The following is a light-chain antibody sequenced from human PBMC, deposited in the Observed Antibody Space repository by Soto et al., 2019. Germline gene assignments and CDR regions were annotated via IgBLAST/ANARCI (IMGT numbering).Light chain of an antibody. CDR2: GAS. CDR1: QSVSSS. Sequence: EIVMTQSPATLSVSPGERATLSCRASQSVSSSLAWYQQKPAQAPRLLIYGASTRATGIPARFSGSGSGTEFTLTISSLQSEDFAVYYCQQYNNWPHTFGQGTKLQIK. J-gene: IGKJ2*01. V-gene: IGKV3-15*01. CDR3: QQYNNWPHT.